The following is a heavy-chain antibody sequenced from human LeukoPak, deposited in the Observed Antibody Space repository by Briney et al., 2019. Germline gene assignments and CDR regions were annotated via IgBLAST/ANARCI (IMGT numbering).Heavy chain of an antibody. J-gene: IGHJ4*02. CDR1: GGSISSSSYY. D-gene: IGHD3-10*01. CDR3: ARGEVMRFLEWSQPDNKYYYGSGSYYSGSYFDY. Sequence: SETLSLTCTVSGGSISSSSYYWGWIRQPPGKGLEWIGSIYYSGSTYYNPSLKSRVTISVDTSKNQFSLKLSSVTAADTAVYYCARGEVMRFLEWSQPDNKYYYGSGSYYSGSYFDYWGQGTLVTVSS. V-gene: IGHV4-39*01. CDR2: IYYSGST.